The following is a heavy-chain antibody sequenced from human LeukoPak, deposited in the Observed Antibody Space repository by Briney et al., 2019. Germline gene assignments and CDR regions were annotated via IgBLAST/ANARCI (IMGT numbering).Heavy chain of an antibody. Sequence: SLSLSRAVSRLPLSSLWALWVRQPPGRGLVWVSRINPTGSNTRYADIVRGRCTNSRGHAKNTQYLQTYGLGGGDTAVYYCARDRTDKLPINYHPMCDPWGEGKMVTVSS. CDR3: ARDRTDKLPINYHPMCDP. V-gene: IGHV3-74*01. CDR1: RLPLSSLW. J-gene: IGHJ3*01. D-gene: IGHD5-12*01. CDR2: INPTGSNT.